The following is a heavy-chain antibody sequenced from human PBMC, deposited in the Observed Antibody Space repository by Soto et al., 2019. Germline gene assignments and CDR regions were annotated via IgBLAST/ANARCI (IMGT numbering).Heavy chain of an antibody. V-gene: IGHV4-39*01. CDR2: FYYSGTT. CDR1: VDSITASYSN. D-gene: IGHD3-10*02. J-gene: IGHJ4*02. Sequence: SETLSLTCTVSVDSITASYSNCAWIRQPPGKGLEWIGTFYYSGTTSQNPPLRSRITISGDTSRNQFSLNLRSVTAADSGVYYCAKLVRDHVRRSDLDHWGQGTLVNVSS. CDR3: AKLVRDHVRRSDLDH.